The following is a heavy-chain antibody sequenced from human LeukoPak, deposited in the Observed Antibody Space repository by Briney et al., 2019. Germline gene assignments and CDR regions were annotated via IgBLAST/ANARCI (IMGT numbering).Heavy chain of an antibody. V-gene: IGHV3-30*02. D-gene: IGHD6-19*01. J-gene: IGHJ4*02. CDR1: GFTFSRHG. CDR2: IRYDGSNK. CDR3: AKAVAGGGGFDY. Sequence: PGGSLRLSCAASGFTFSRHGMHWVRQAPGKGLEWVAFIRYDGSNKYYADSVKGRFTISRDNSKTTLSLQMNSLRAEDTAVYYCAKAVAGGGGFDYWGQGTLVTVSS.